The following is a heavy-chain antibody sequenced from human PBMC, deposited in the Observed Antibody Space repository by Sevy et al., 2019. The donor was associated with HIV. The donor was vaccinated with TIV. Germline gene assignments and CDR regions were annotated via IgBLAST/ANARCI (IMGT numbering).Heavy chain of an antibody. J-gene: IGHJ4*02. CDR1: GFTFSSYA. CDR3: AKDLPVVVSGWYSPLYFDY. Sequence: GGSLRLSCAASGFTFSSYAMSWVRQAPGKGLEWVSAISGSGGSTYYADSVKGRFTISSDNSKNTLYLQMNSLRAEDTAVYYCAKDLPVVVSGWYSPLYFDYWGQGTLVTVSS. CDR2: ISGSGGST. D-gene: IGHD6-19*01. V-gene: IGHV3-23*01.